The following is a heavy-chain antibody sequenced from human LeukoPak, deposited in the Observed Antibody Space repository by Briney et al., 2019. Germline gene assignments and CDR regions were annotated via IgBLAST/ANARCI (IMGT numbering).Heavy chain of an antibody. CDR1: GGSISSSSYY. V-gene: IGHV4-39*01. CDR3: ARHAAFYYGSGSYRPFDY. J-gene: IGHJ4*02. D-gene: IGHD3-10*01. CDR2: IYYSGST. Sequence: SETLSPTCTVSGGSISSSSYYWGWIRQPPGKGLEWIGSIYYSGSTYYNPSLKSRVIISVDTSKNQFSLKLSSVTAADTAVYYCARHAAFYYGSGSYRPFDYWGQGTLVTVSS.